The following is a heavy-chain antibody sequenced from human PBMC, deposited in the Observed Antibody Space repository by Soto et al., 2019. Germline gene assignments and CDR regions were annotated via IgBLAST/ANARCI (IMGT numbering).Heavy chain of an antibody. V-gene: IGHV3-73*01. Sequence: EGSLRLSCAASGFTFSGSAMHWVRQASGKGLEWVGRIRSKANSYATAYAASVKGRFTISRDDSKNTAYLQMNSLKTEDTAVYYCTLGAATEDVWGKGTTVTVSS. CDR1: GFTFSGSA. CDR2: IRSKANSYAT. CDR3: TLGAATEDV. J-gene: IGHJ6*04. D-gene: IGHD2-15*01.